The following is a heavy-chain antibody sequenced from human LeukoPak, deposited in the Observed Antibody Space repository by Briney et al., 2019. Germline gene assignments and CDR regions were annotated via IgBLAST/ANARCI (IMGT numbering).Heavy chain of an antibody. V-gene: IGHV4-61*02. CDR2: IYTSGST. CDR1: GGFISSGSYY. Sequence: SETLSLTCTVSGGFISSGSYYWSWIRQPAGKGLEWIGRIYTSGSTNYNPSLKSRVTISVDTSKNQFSLKLSSVTAADTAVYYCARAQFDILGLGIYFDYWGQGTLVTVSS. D-gene: IGHD3-9*01. CDR3: ARAQFDILGLGIYFDY. J-gene: IGHJ4*02.